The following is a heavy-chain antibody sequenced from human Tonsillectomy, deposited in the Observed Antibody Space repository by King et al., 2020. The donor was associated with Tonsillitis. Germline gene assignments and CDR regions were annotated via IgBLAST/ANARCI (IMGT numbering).Heavy chain of an antibody. CDR3: ARHRCDWNDDHAFDI. V-gene: IGHV4-59*08. J-gene: IGHJ3*02. D-gene: IGHD1-1*01. Sequence: VQLQESGPGLVKPSETLSLTCTVSGGSISSYYWSWIRQPPGKGLEWIGYNYYSGSTNYNPSLKRRVTISVDTSSNQFSLKLSSVTAADTAVYYCARHRCDWNDDHAFDIWGHGTLVTVSS. CDR1: GGSISSYY. CDR2: NYYSGST.